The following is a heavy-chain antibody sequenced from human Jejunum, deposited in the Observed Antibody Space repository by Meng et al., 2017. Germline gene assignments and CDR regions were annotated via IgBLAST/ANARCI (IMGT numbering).Heavy chain of an antibody. CDR2: LTYDGSNE. CDR1: GFTFRSYT. V-gene: IGHV3-30*04. CDR3: ARTTTVTIQFYYCGMDV. J-gene: IGHJ6*02. D-gene: IGHD4-17*01. Sequence: GGSLRLSCVVSGFTFRSYTMHWVRQAPGKGLEWVATLTYDGSNEYYADSVKGRFTISKDISKNTLFLQVNSLRAEGTAVYFCARTTTVTIQFYYCGMDVWGQGTTVTVSS.